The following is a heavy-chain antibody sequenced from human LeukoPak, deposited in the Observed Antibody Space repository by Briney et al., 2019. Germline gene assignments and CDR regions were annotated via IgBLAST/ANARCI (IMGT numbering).Heavy chain of an antibody. Sequence: GRSLRLSCAASGFTFDDYAMHWVRQAPGKGLEWVSGISWNSGSIGYADSVKGRFTISRDNAKNSLYLQMNSLRAEDTALYCCAKDEYYYDSSGCFDYWGQGTLVTVSS. J-gene: IGHJ4*02. CDR3: AKDEYYYDSSGCFDY. V-gene: IGHV3-9*01. D-gene: IGHD3-22*01. CDR2: ISWNSGSI. CDR1: GFTFDDYA.